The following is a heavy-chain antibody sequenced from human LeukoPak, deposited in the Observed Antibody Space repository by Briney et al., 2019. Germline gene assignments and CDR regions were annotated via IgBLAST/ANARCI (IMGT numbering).Heavy chain of an antibody. V-gene: IGHV3-30*02. CDR1: GFTFSSYG. CDR2: IRYDGSNK. D-gene: IGHD3-22*01. J-gene: IGHJ4*02. CDR3: AKDPRYYDSSGYPYYFDY. Sequence: GGSLRLSCAASGFTFSSYGMHWVRQAPGKGLEWVAFIRYDGSNKYYADSVKGRFTISRDNSKNTLYLQMNSLGAEDTAVYYCAKDPRYYDSSGYPYYFDYWGQGTLVTVSS.